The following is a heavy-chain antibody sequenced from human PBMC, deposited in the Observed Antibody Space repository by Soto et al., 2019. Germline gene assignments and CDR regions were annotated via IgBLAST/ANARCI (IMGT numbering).Heavy chain of an antibody. CDR3: TTLRLHP. CDR1: GDSLSAFV. D-gene: IGHD2-15*01. V-gene: IGHV1-2*02. CDR2: INPNTGVT. J-gene: IGHJ5*02. Sequence: GASVEIACKACGDSLSAFVMTLVRQAPGQGIEWMGSINPNTGVTRHAQKFQDRVTMTRDTSINTAYMELTRLTSDDTAVYYCTTLRLHPWGQGTLVTVS.